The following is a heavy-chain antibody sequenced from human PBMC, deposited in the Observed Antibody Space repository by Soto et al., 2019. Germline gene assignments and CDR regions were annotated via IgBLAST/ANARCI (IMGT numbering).Heavy chain of an antibody. CDR1: GGSISSYY. J-gene: IGHJ4*02. D-gene: IGHD2-15*01. CDR3: ARDNQVAFDY. V-gene: IGHV4-59*01. CDR2: IYYSGST. Sequence: ASETLSLTCTVSGGSISSYYWSWIRQPPGKGLEWIGYIYYSGSTNYNPPLKSRVTISVDTSKNQFSLKLSSVTAADTAVYYCARDNQVAFDYWGQGTLVTVSS.